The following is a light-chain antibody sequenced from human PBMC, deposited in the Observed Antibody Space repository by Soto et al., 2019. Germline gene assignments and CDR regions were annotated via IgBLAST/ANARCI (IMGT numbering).Light chain of an antibody. J-gene: IGKJ4*01. CDR1: RSISRY. V-gene: IGKV1-39*01. CDR3: QQYGTSPLT. CDR2: SAS. Sequence: DIQVTQSPSSLSASVGDRVTITCRASRSISRYLNWYQQKPGKAPKLLIYSASSLQSGVPSRFSGSGSGSDFTLTINRLEPEDFAVYYCQQYGTSPLTFGGGTKVDI.